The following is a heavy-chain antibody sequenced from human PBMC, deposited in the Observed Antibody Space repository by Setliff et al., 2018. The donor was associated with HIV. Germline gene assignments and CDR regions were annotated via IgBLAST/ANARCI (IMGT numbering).Heavy chain of an antibody. J-gene: IGHJ4*02. D-gene: IGHD3-16*02. Sequence: ASVKVSCKASGYTFTGYYMHWVRQAPGQGLEWMGRINPNSGGTNYAQKFQGRVTMTRDTSISTAYMELSRLRSDDTAVYYCARDRDYVWGSYRYIIDYWGQGTLVTV. CDR2: INPNSGGT. V-gene: IGHV1-2*06. CDR1: GYTFTGYY. CDR3: ARDRDYVWGSYRYIIDY.